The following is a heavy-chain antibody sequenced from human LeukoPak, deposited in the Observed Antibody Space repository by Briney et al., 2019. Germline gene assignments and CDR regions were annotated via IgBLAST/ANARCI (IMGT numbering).Heavy chain of an antibody. CDR1: GFTFDDYA. J-gene: IGHJ4*02. Sequence: GRSLRLSCAASGFTFDDYAMHWVRQAPGKGLEWVSGISWNSGSIGYADSVKGRFTISRDNAKNSLYLQMNSLRAEDTALYYCAKDLIPASMTALDYWGQGTLVTVSS. CDR2: ISWNSGSI. V-gene: IGHV3-9*01. D-gene: IGHD2-2*01. CDR3: AKDLIPASMTALDY.